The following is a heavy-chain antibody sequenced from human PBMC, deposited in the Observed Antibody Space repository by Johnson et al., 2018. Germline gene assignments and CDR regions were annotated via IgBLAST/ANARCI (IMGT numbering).Heavy chain of an antibody. D-gene: IGHD3-16*01. CDR3: ARGGGSFYYQYGIDV. V-gene: IGHV1-69*04. J-gene: IGHJ6*02. Sequence: VQLVQSGAEVKKPGSSVKVSCKASGGTFRSYVISWVRQAPGQGLEWMGRIIPILGIANYAQKFQGRVTIHADKSTSTAYMELSSLRSEVTAVDYCARGGGSFYYQYGIDVWGQGTTVTVSS. CDR2: IIPILGIA. CDR1: GGTFRSYV.